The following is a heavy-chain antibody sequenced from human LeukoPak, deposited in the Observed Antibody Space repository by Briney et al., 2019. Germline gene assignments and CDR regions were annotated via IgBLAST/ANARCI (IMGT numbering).Heavy chain of an antibody. D-gene: IGHD6-13*01. V-gene: IGHV4-31*03. CDR2: MYYGGNS. J-gene: IGHJ4*02. CDR1: GGSISSVGYY. Sequence: SETLSLTCTDSGGSISSVGYYWSWIRQFPGRGLEWIGYMYYGGNSYYNPSLKSRVNISVGTSKNQFSLKLNSVTAADTAVYYCARYSSTYFFDHWGQGILVTVSS. CDR3: ARYSSTYFFDH.